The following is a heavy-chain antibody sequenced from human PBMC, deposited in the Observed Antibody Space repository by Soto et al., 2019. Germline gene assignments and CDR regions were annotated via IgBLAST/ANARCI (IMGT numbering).Heavy chain of an antibody. J-gene: IGHJ4*02. D-gene: IGHD2-2*01. CDR2: ISSSGSMV. V-gene: IGHV3-48*03. Sequence: GGSLRLSCAASGFTFDNFEMNWVRQAPGKGLEWISYISSSGSMVYYSESVKGRFTISRDNAQNSLYLQMNSLRAEDTALYFCAKAREYNYALDHWGQGILVTVSS. CDR1: GFTFDNFE. CDR3: AKAREYNYALDH.